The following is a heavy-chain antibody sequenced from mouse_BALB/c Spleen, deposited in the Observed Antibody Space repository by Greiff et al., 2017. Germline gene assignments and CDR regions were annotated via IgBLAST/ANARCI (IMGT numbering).Heavy chain of an antibody. CDR2: IDPANGNT. V-gene: IGHV14-3*02. J-gene: IGHJ3*01. Sequence: DVKLQESGAELVKPGASVKLSCTASGFNIKDTYMHWVKQRPEQGLEWIGRIDPANGNTKYDPKFQGKATITADTSSNTAYLQLSSLTSEDTAVYYCARDYRYAWFAYWGQGTLVTVSA. CDR1: GFNIKDTY. D-gene: IGHD2-14*01. CDR3: ARDYRYAWFAY.